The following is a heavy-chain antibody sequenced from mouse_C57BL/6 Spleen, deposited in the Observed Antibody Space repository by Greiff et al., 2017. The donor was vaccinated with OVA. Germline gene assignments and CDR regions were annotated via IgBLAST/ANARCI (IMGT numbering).Heavy chain of an antibody. V-gene: IGHV5-16*01. CDR3: ARGPYYGSTAWFAY. CDR1: GFTFSDYY. CDR2: INYDGSST. D-gene: IGHD1-1*01. J-gene: IGHJ3*01. Sequence: EVHLVESEGGLVQPGSSMKLSCTASGFTFSDYYMAWVRQVPEKGLEWVANINYDGSSTYYLDSLKSRFIISRDNAKNILYLQMSSLKSEDTATYYCARGPYYGSTAWFAYWGQGTLVTVSA.